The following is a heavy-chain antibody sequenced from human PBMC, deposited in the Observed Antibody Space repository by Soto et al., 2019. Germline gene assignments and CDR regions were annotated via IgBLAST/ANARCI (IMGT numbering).Heavy chain of an antibody. J-gene: IGHJ4*02. Sequence: GASVKVSCKASGFTFTSSAVQWVRQARGQRLEWIGWIVVGSGNTNYAQKFQERVTITRDMSTSTAYMELSSLRSEDTAVHYCAADCSSNSCHHDKKGPNWGQGTLVTVSS. CDR3: AADCSSNSCHHDKKGPN. D-gene: IGHD2-2*01. CDR2: IVVGSGNT. V-gene: IGHV1-58*01. CDR1: GFTFTSSA.